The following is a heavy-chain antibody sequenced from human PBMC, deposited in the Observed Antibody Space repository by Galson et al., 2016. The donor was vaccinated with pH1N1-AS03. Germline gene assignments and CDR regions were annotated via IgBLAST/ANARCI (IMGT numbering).Heavy chain of an antibody. CDR3: ARDFNWRIDY. D-gene: IGHD1-1*01. Sequence: PALVKPTQTLTLTCTFSGFSLTTTKEGVGWIRQPPGKALEWLALIYWNDDRRYSPSLRSRLTITKDTSKNQVVLTMTNLDPVDTATYFCARDFNWRIDYWGQGTLVTVSS. CDR1: GFSLTTTKEG. V-gene: IGHV2-5*01. CDR2: IYWNDDR. J-gene: IGHJ4*02.